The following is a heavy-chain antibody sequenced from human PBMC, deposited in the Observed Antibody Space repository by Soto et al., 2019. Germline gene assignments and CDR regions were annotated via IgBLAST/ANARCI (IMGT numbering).Heavy chain of an antibody. Sequence: QVQLVQSGAEVKKPGASVKVSCKASGYTFTSYAMHWVRQAPGQRLEWMGWINAGNGNTKYSQKFQGGVTITRDTSARTAYMELSSLRSEDTAVYYCARGPGGPDGPGDYWGQGTLVTVSS. CDR1: GYTFTSYA. J-gene: IGHJ4*02. D-gene: IGHD2-15*01. CDR2: INAGNGNT. V-gene: IGHV1-3*01. CDR3: ARGPGGPDGPGDY.